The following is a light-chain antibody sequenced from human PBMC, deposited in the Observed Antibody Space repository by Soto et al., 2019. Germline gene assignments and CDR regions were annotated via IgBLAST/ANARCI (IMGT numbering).Light chain of an antibody. Sequence: QPVLTQPPSASGTPGQRVTISCSGSSSNIGSNTVNWYQQLPGTAPKLLIYNDNQRPSGVPDRFSGSKSGTSASLAISGLQSGDEADYACAAWDASLNGYVFGNGTKVTVL. V-gene: IGLV1-44*01. CDR1: SSNIGSNT. CDR3: AAWDASLNGYV. CDR2: NDN. J-gene: IGLJ1*01.